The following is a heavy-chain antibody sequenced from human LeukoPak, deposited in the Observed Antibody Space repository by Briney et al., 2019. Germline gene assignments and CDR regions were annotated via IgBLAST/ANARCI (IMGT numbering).Heavy chain of an antibody. CDR2: IIPIFGTA. CDR1: GGTFSIYA. Sequence: EASVKVSCKASGGTFSIYAISWVRQAPGQGLECMGGIIPIFGTANYAQKFQGRVTITADESKSTAYMELSRLRSEDTAVYYCAREYYGSGSRDAFDIWGQGTMVTVSS. V-gene: IGHV1-69*13. CDR3: AREYYGSGSRDAFDI. J-gene: IGHJ3*02. D-gene: IGHD3-10*01.